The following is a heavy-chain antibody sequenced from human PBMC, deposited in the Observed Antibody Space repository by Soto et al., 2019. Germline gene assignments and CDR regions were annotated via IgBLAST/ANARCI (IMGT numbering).Heavy chain of an antibody. D-gene: IGHD6-19*01. CDR3: ARDAAVAGSGY. J-gene: IGHJ4*02. Sequence: EVQLVESGGGLVKPGGSLRLSCAASGFTFSSYSMNWVRQAPGKGLEWVSSISSSSSYIYYADSVKGRFTISRDNAKNSLYLQMNSLRAEDTDVYYCARDAAVAGSGYWGQGTLVTVSS. CDR1: GFTFSSYS. V-gene: IGHV3-21*01. CDR2: ISSSSSYI.